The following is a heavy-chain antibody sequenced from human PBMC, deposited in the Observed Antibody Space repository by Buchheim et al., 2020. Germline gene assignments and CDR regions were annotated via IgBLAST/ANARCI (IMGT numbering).Heavy chain of an antibody. CDR1: GYTFTSYD. Sequence: QVQLVQSGAEVKKPGASVKVSCKASGYTFTSYDINWVRQATGQGLEWMGWMNPNSGNTGYAQKFQGRVTMTRNPSISNAYMELSSLRSEDTAVYYCARKYSSSWYGTYYYYYMDVWGKGTT. CDR2: MNPNSGNT. J-gene: IGHJ6*03. CDR3: ARKYSSSWYGTYYYYYMDV. D-gene: IGHD6-13*01. V-gene: IGHV1-8*01.